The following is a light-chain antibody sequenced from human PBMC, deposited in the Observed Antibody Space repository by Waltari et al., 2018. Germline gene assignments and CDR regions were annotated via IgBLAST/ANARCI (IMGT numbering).Light chain of an antibody. J-gene: IGKJ2*03. CDR3: QHYGNSPGYS. V-gene: IGKV3-20*01. CDR2: GAS. CDR1: QSVSSND. Sequence: DIVLTQSPGTLSLSPGERATLSCRASQSVSSNDLAWYQRKPGQAPRLLIDGASSRSTGIPDRFSGSGSGTDFILTISRLEPEDFAVYYCQHYGNSPGYSFGQGTKVEIK.